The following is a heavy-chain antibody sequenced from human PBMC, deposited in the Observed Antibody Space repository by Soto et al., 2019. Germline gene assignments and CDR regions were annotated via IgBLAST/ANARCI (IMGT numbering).Heavy chain of an antibody. J-gene: IGHJ3*02. V-gene: IGHV3-23*01. Sequence: GGSLRLSCAASGFTFSSYAMSWVRQAPGKGLEWVSAISGSGGSTYYADSGKGRFTISRDNSKNTLYLQMNSLRAEDTAVYYCAKLELGLGAFDIWGQGTMVTVSS. CDR3: AKLELGLGAFDI. CDR2: ISGSGGST. D-gene: IGHD1-26*01. CDR1: GFTFSSYA.